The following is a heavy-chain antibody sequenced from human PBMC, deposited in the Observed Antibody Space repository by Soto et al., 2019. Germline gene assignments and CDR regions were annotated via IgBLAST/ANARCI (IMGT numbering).Heavy chain of an antibody. D-gene: IGHD6-13*01. J-gene: IGHJ4*02. CDR2: IYYSGST. Sequence: SETLSLTCTVSGGSISSGGYYWNWIRQHPGKGLEWIGYIYYSGSTYYNPSLKSRVTISVDTSKNQLSLKLSSVTAADTATYFCAHSGPIATVAFDYWGQGILVTVSS. CDR3: AHSGPIATVAFDY. CDR1: GGSISSGGYY. V-gene: IGHV4-31*03.